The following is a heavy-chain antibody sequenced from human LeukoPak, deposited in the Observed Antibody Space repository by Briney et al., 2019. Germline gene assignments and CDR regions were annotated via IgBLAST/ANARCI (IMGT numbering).Heavy chain of an antibody. CDR2: IDWDDDK. Sequence: SGPTLVNPTQTLTLTCTFSGFSLSTSGMHVSWIRQPPGKALEWLARIDWDDDKFYSTSLKTRLTISKDTSKNQVVLTMTNMDPVDTATYYCARTPYCGGDCYVDYWGQGTLVTVSS. CDR3: ARTPYCGGDCYVDY. CDR1: GFSLSTSGMH. V-gene: IGHV2-70*04. D-gene: IGHD2-21*02. J-gene: IGHJ4*02.